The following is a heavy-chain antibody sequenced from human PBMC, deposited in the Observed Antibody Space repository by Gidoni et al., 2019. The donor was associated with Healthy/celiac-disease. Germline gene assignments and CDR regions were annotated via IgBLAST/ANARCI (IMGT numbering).Heavy chain of an antibody. V-gene: IGHV4-59*01. CDR1: GGSISSYY. J-gene: IGHJ6*02. CDR3: ARSQPAATYYYYYGMDV. Sequence: QVQLQESGPGLVKPSETLSLTCTVTGGSISSYYWSWIRQPPGKGLEWIGYIDYSGSTNSNPSLKSRVTISVDTSKNQFSLKLSSVTAADTAVYYCARSQPAATYYYYYGMDVWGQGTMVTVSS. D-gene: IGHD2-2*01. CDR2: IDYSGST.